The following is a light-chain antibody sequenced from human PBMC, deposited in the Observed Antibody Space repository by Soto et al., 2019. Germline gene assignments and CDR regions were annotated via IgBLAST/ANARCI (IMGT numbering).Light chain of an antibody. CDR2: GAS. J-gene: IGKJ1*01. Sequence: EIVMTQSPATLSVSPGERATLSCRASQSVSSNLAWYQQKPGQAPRLLIYGASTRATGIPARFSGSGSGTEFTLTISSLQSVDFSGYYGQQYNNWPSWTFGQGTKVEIK. CDR1: QSVSSN. V-gene: IGKV3-15*01. CDR3: QQYNNWPSWT.